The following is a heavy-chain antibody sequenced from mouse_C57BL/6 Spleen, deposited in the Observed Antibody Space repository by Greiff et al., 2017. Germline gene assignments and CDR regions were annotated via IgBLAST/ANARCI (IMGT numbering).Heavy chain of an antibody. CDR2: IYPGSGNT. Sequence: VQRVESGPELVKPGASVKISCKASGYTFTDYYINWVKQRPGQGLEWIGWIYPGSGNTKYNEKFKGKATLTVDTSSSTAYMQLSSLTSEDSAVYFCARTYYGSSYGYFDVWGTGTTVTVSS. J-gene: IGHJ1*03. D-gene: IGHD1-1*01. CDR3: ARTYYGSSYGYFDV. V-gene: IGHV1-84*01. CDR1: GYTFTDYY.